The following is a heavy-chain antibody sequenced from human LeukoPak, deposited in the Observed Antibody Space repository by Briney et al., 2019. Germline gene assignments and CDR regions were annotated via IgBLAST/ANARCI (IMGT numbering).Heavy chain of an antibody. CDR3: VKDNPLDY. J-gene: IGHJ4*02. CDR1: GFTFSSYG. V-gene: IGHV3-30*02. D-gene: IGHD1-14*01. Sequence: PGGSLRLSCGASGFTFSSYGVLWVRQSPGKGLEWVAFIRYDGDIKFYADSMKGRFTISRDNSKNTLYLHINSLRPEDTALYYCVKDNPLDYWGQGTLVIVSS. CDR2: IRYDGDIK.